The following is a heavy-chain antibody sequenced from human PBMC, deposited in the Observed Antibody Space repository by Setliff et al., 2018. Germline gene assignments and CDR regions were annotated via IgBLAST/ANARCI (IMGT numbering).Heavy chain of an antibody. CDR2: VYHSGST. CDR3: ARGRGATVGYYYYYYMDV. V-gene: IGHV4-39*07. Sequence: SETLSLTCTVSGGSISSGSDYWAWIRQPPGKGLEWLGTVYHSGSTYYNPSLKSRVTISVDTSKNQFSLKLSSVTAADTAVYYCARGRGATVGYYYYYYMDVWGKGTTVTVSS. CDR1: GGSISSGSDY. J-gene: IGHJ6*03. D-gene: IGHD4-17*01.